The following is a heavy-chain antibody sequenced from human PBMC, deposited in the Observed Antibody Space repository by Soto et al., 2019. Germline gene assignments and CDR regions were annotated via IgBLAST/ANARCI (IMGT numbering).Heavy chain of an antibody. D-gene: IGHD3-22*01. V-gene: IGHV3-30*18. CDR2: ISYNGTNK. CDR3: AKALEVVITLFDY. J-gene: IGHJ4*02. Sequence: QVQLVESGGGVVQPGRSLRLSCAGSGFTFSTYAMHWVRQAPGKGLEWVAVISYNGTNKYYADSVKGRFTISRDNSKTTLYLQMNSLRSEDTAVYYCAKALEVVITLFDYWGQGTLLTVSS. CDR1: GFTFSTYA.